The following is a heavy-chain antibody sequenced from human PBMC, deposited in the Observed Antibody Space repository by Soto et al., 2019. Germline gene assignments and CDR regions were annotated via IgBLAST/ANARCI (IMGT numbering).Heavy chain of an antibody. CDR3: AKLVGGVKAIGAPGDWLDP. J-gene: IGHJ5*02. V-gene: IGHV3-30*18. D-gene: IGHD3-3*01. Sequence: QVQLVESGGGVVQPGDSLRLSCAASGFMFSGYGMHWIRQAPGKGLEWVAVISHDGSEKYYGDSVKGRCTVSRDNSNNALALQPDSRRAADTAVYYCAKLVGGVKAIGAPGDWLDPWGQGTLVTVSS. CDR2: ISHDGSEK. CDR1: GFMFSGYG.